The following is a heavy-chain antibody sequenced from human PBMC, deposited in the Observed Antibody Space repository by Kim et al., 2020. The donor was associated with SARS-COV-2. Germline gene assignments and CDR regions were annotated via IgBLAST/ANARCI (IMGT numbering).Heavy chain of an antibody. V-gene: IGHV3-23*01. Sequence: GGSLRLSCAASGFTFSSYAMSWVRQAPGKGLEWVSAISGSGGSTYYADSVKGRFTISRDNSKNTLYLQMNSLRAEDTAVYYCAKGGPSTRYSSSNKGMDVWGQGTTVTVSS. CDR1: GFTFSSYA. CDR3: AKGGPSTRYSSSNKGMDV. J-gene: IGHJ6*02. CDR2: ISGSGGST. D-gene: IGHD6-13*01.